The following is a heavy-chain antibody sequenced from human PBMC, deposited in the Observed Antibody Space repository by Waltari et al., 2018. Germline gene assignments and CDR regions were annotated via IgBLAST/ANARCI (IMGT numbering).Heavy chain of an antibody. Sequence: QVQLVRSGVEVKKPGSSVRVSCTASGYTFPVYYLHWIRQAPGQGPEWMGWINPNNGATHYAQKFQGRVTMTRDTSINTAYLEVTSDDTAVYFCARDRWGESHGYGYWGRGTLVTVSS. D-gene: IGHD7-27*01. J-gene: IGHJ4*02. CDR3: ARDRWGESHGYGY. CDR1: GYTFPVYY. CDR2: INPNNGAT. V-gene: IGHV1-2*02.